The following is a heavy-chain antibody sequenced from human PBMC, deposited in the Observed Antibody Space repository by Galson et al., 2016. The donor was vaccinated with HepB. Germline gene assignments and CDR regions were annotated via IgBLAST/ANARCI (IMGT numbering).Heavy chain of an antibody. Sequence: PALVTPTQTLTLTCTLSGVSLSTRGVAVVWLRQTPGKALEWLGLIYWDDDKRYRPSLKSRITITKDTSKNQVVLTMTNVDPVDTATYFCAHRHPRVGNDLDVWGQGTTVTVSS. CDR3: AHRHPRVGNDLDV. CDR2: IYWDDDK. D-gene: IGHD1-26*01. CDR1: GVSLSTRGVA. J-gene: IGHJ6*02. V-gene: IGHV2-5*02.